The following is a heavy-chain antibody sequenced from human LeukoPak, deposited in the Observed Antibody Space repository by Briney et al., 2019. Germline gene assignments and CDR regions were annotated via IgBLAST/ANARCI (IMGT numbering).Heavy chain of an antibody. V-gene: IGHV3-23*01. CDR3: AKDRWLRSPHNFDY. CDR2: ISGTGGST. Sequence: PGGSLRLSCAASGFTFSSCAMSWVRQAPGKGLEWVSGISGTGGSTYYADSVKGRFTISRDNSESTRYLQMNSLRAEDTAVYYCAKDRWLRSPHNFDYWGQGTLVTVSS. J-gene: IGHJ4*02. CDR1: GFTFSSCA. D-gene: IGHD5-12*01.